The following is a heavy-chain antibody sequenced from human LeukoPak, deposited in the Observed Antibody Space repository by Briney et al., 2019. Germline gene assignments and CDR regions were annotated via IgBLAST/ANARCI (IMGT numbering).Heavy chain of an antibody. CDR1: GGTFSSYT. CDR2: IIPILGIA. J-gene: IGHJ5*02. D-gene: IGHD6-6*01. CDR3: ARDVGYSSSSAWFDP. Sequence: SVKVSCKASGGTFSSYTISWVRQAPGQGLEWMGRIIPILGIADYAQKFQGRVTITADKSTSTAYMELSSLRSDDTAVYYCARDVGYSSSSAWFDPWGQGTLVTVSS. V-gene: IGHV1-69*04.